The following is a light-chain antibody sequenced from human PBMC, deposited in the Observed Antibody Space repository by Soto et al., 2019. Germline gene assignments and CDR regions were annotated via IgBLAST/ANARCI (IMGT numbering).Light chain of an antibody. J-gene: IGLJ1*01. V-gene: IGLV2-8*01. Sequence: LTQPPSASGSPGQSVTISCTGTSSDVGGYNYVSWYQQHPGKAPKLMIYGVSKRPSGVPDRFSGSKSGNTASLTVSGLQAEDEADYYCSSYAGSNNYVFGTGTKVTVL. CDR1: SSDVGGYNY. CDR3: SSYAGSNNYV. CDR2: GVS.